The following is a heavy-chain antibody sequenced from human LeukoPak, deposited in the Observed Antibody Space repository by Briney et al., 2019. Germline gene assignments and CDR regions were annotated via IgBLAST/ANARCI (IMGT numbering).Heavy chain of an antibody. CDR1: GGTFSSYA. J-gene: IGHJ4*02. CDR2: IIPIFGTA. D-gene: IGHD6-19*01. Sequence: SVKVSCKASGGTFSSYAISWVRLAPGQGLEWMERIIPIFGTANYAQKFQGRVTITTDESTSTAYMELSSLRSEDTAVYYCARDTPAGAVAFDYWGQGTLVTVSS. CDR3: ARDTPAGAVAFDY. V-gene: IGHV1-69*05.